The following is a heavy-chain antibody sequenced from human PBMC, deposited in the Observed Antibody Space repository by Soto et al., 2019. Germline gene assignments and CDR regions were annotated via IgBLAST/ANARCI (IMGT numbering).Heavy chain of an antibody. CDR1: GFTFSSYA. Sequence: VGSLRLSCAASGFTFSSYAMHWVRQAPGKGLEWVAVISYDGSNKYYADSVKGRFTISRDNSKNTLYLQMNSLRAEDTAVYYCARDRGLAYCGGDCPDNWFDPWGQGTLVTVSS. CDR3: ARDRGLAYCGGDCPDNWFDP. CDR2: ISYDGSNK. V-gene: IGHV3-30-3*01. D-gene: IGHD2-21*02. J-gene: IGHJ5*02.